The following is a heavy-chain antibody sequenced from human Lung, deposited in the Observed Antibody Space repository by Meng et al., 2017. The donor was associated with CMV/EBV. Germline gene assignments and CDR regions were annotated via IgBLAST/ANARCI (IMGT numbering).Heavy chain of an antibody. CDR2: IYYSGST. J-gene: IGHJ6*02. CDR1: GGSVSSGSYY. D-gene: IGHD3-3*01. V-gene: IGHV4-61*01. CDR3: ARELYDFWSGYYFYYYGRDV. Sequence: SETLSLXCTVSGGSVSSGSYYWSWIRQPPGKGLEWIGYIYYSGSTNYNPSLKSRVIIAVDTSKNQFSLKLSSVTAADTAVYYCARELYDFWSGYYFYYYGRDVWGQGTXVTVSS.